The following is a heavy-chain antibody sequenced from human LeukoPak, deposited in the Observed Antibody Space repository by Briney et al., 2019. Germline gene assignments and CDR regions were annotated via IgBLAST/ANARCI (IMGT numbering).Heavy chain of an antibody. J-gene: IGHJ4*02. CDR3: ARGDCSAASCYYFDY. D-gene: IGHD2-15*01. CDR1: GFRFSGHY. CDR2: ISSTVTTL. Sequence: PGGSLRLSCAASGFRFSGHYMSWIRQAPGKGREWVAYISSTVTTLYYADSVKGRFTISRDNTKDSLYLQMSSLKAEDTAVYYCARGDCSAASCYYFDYWGQGTLVTVSS. V-gene: IGHV3-11*04.